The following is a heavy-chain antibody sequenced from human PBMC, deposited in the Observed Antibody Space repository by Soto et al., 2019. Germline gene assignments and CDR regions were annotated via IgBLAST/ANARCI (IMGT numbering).Heavy chain of an antibody. D-gene: IGHD3-9*01. CDR2: ISYDGSNK. V-gene: IGHV3-30*18. CDR1: GFTLSSYG. Sequence: QVQLVESGGGVVQPGRSLRLSCAASGFTLSSYGMHWVRQAPGKGLEWVAVISYDGSNKYYADSVKGRFTISRDNSKNTLYLQMNSLRAEDTAVYYCANSQGGDWLYYYGMDVWGQGTTVTVSS. CDR3: ANSQGGDWLYYYGMDV. J-gene: IGHJ6*02.